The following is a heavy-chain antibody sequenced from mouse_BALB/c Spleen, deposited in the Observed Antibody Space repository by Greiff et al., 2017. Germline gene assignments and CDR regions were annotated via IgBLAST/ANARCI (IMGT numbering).Heavy chain of an antibody. J-gene: IGHJ2*01. CDR2: IYPGDGDT. V-gene: IGHV1-80*01. CDR1: GYAFSSYW. Sequence: QVQLQQSGAELVRPGSSVKISCKASGYAFSSYWMNWVKQRPGQGLEWIGQIYPGDGDTNYNGKFKGKATLTADKSSSTAYMQLSSLTSEDSAVYFCERSGITTVVEGPFDYWGQGTTLTVSS. D-gene: IGHD1-1*01. CDR3: ERSGITTVVEGPFDY.